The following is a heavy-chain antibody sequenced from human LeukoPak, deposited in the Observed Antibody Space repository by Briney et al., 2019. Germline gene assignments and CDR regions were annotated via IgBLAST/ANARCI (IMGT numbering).Heavy chain of an antibody. CDR1: GFTFSSYA. CDR2: ISGSGGST. CDR3: AKYRGSFVVVPAAVDY. V-gene: IGHV3-23*01. J-gene: IGHJ4*02. D-gene: IGHD2-2*01. Sequence: GGSLRLSCAASGFTFSSYAMSWVRRAPGKGLEWVSAISGSGGSTYYADSVKGRFTISRDNSKNTLYLQMNSLRAEDTAVYYCAKYRGSFVVVPAAVDYWGQGTLVTVSS.